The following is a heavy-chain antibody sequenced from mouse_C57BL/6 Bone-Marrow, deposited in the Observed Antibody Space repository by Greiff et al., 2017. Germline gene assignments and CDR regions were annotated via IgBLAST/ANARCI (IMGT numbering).Heavy chain of an antibody. V-gene: IGHV14-4*01. CDR1: GFNIKDDY. J-gene: IGHJ3*01. D-gene: IGHD1-1*01. CDR3: THFYYYGSSPAWFAY. CDR2: IDPENGDT. Sequence: EVQLQQSGAELVRPGASVKLSCTASGFNIKDDYMHWVKQRPEQGLEWIGWIDPENGDTAYASKFQGKATITADTSSNTAYLQLSSLTSEDTAFYYCTHFYYYGSSPAWFAYWGQGTLVTVSA.